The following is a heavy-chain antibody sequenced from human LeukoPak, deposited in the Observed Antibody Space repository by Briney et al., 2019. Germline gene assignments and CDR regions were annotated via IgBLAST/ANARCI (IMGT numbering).Heavy chain of an antibody. D-gene: IGHD3-22*01. V-gene: IGHV4-59*08. Sequence: SETLSLTCTVSGGSMTNYYWSWIRQPPGKGLEWIGYIYYSGSTNYSPSLKGRVTMSVDTSKKQFSLKLSSVTAADTAVYYCARGRYFYDSSGYAYWGQGTLVSVSS. J-gene: IGHJ4*02. CDR3: ARGRYFYDSSGYAY. CDR1: GGSMTNYY. CDR2: IYYSGST.